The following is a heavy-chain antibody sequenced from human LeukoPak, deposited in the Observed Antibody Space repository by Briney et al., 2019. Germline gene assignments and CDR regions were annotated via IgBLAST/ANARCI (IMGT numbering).Heavy chain of an antibody. D-gene: IGHD3-22*01. V-gene: IGHV4-59*08. Sequence: PSETLSLTCTVSGGSISSYYWSWIRQPPGKGLEWIGYIYYSGSANYNPSLKSRVTISVDTSKNQFSLKLSSVTAADTAVYYCASSDYYDSSGSWGQGTMVTVSS. J-gene: IGHJ3*01. CDR3: ASSDYYDSSGS. CDR1: GGSISSYY. CDR2: IYYSGSA.